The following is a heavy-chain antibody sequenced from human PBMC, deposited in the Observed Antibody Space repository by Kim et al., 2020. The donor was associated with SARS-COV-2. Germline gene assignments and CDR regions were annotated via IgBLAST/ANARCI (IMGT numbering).Heavy chain of an antibody. J-gene: IGHJ6*02. V-gene: IGHV3-64*02. CDR2: ISSNGGST. CDR3: ARGSDGYYYYGMDV. D-gene: IGHD2-21*01. Sequence: GGSLRLSCAASGFTFSSYAMHWVRQAPGKGLEYVSAISSNGGSTYYADSVKGRFTISRDNSKNTLYLQMGSLRAEDMAVYYCARGSDGYYYYGMDVWGQGTTVTVSS. CDR1: GFTFSSYA.